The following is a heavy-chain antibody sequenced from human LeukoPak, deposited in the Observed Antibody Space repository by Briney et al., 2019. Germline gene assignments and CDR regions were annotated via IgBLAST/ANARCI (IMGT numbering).Heavy chain of an antibody. CDR3: ARGYGDYGKYYFDS. D-gene: IGHD4-17*01. CDR1: GFTFSSYS. CDR2: ISSSSSYI. V-gene: IGHV3-21*01. J-gene: IGHJ4*02. Sequence: GGSLRLSCAASGFTFSSYSMNWVRQAPGKGLEWVSSISSSSSYIYYADSVKGRFIISRDNAQSSLYLQMNSLRAEDTAVYYCARGYGDYGKYYFDSWGQGTLVTVSS.